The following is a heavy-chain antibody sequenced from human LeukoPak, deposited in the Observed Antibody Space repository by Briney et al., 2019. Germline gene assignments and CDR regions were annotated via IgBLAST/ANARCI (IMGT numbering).Heavy chain of an antibody. J-gene: IGHJ4*02. V-gene: IGHV3-73*01. D-gene: IGHD1-26*01. CDR3: VFSAGSYG. Sequence: QAGGSLRLSCAGSGFSISDFWMTWVRQASGKGLEWVGRIRSKANSYATAYAASVKGRFTVSRDDSKNTAYLQMNSLKTEDTAVYYCVFSAGSYGGGQGTLVTVSS. CDR1: GFSISDFW. CDR2: IRSKANSYAT.